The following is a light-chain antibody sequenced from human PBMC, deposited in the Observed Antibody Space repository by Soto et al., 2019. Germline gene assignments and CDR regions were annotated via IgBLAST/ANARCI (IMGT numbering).Light chain of an antibody. CDR3: QQRSNWPPWT. J-gene: IGKJ1*01. CDR1: QSVSSN. CDR2: GAS. V-gene: IGKV3-15*01. Sequence: EIVMPQSPATLSVSPGERATLSCRASQSVSSNLAWYQQKPGQAPRLLIYGASTRATGIPARFSGSGSGTDFTLTISSLEPEDFAVYYCQQRSNWPPWTFGQGTKV.